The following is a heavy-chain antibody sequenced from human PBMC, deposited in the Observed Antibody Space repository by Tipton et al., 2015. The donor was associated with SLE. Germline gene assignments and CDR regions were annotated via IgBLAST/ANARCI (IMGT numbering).Heavy chain of an antibody. J-gene: IGHJ4*02. V-gene: IGHV3-7*01. D-gene: IGHD3-22*01. CDR1: GFTFSSYW. CDR3: ARGPMTLMVVVTLDY. Sequence: SLRLSCAASGFTFSSYWMTWVRQAPRKGLEWVANIKQDGSETYYVDSVKGRFTVSRDNAKNSLFLQMNSLRAEDTATYFCARGPMTLMVVVTLDYWGQGTLVTVSS. CDR2: IKQDGSET.